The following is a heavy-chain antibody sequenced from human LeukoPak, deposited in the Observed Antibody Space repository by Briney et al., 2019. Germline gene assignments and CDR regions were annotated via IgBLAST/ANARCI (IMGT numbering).Heavy chain of an antibody. Sequence: SETLSLSCTVSGASTSHFYWNWIRQPPGKGLEWIGYMHDSGSTKHNPSLKSRVSISIDTSKNQVSLQLTSVTAADTAFYYCARSAEWLRNAFDIWGQGTVVSVSS. J-gene: IGHJ3*02. CDR3: ARSAEWLRNAFDI. CDR1: GASTSHFY. D-gene: IGHD5-12*01. CDR2: MHDSGST. V-gene: IGHV4-59*01.